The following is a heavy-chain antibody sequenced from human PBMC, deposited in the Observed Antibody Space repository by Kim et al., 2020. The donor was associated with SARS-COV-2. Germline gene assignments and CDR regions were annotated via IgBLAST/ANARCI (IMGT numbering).Heavy chain of an antibody. D-gene: IGHD3-3*01. CDR2: INHSGST. V-gene: IGHV4-34*01. CDR3: ARGRWIFVGYYGMDV. Sequence: SETLSLTFAVYGGSFSGYYWSWIRQPPGKGLEWIGEINHSGSTNYNPSLKSRVTISVDTSKNQFSLKLSSVTAADTAVYYCARGRWIFVGYYGMDVWGQGTTVTVSS. CDR1: GGSFSGYY. J-gene: IGHJ6*02.